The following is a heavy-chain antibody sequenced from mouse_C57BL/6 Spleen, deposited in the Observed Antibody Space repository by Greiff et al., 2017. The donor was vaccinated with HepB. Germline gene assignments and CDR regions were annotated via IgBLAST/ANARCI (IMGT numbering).Heavy chain of an antibody. Sequence: EVHLVESGPGLVKPSQSLSLTCSVTGYSITSGYYWNWIRQFPGNKLEWMGYISYDGSNNYNPSLKNRISITRDTSKNQFFLKLNSVTTEDTATYYCARRRGYAMDYWGQGTSVTVSS. CDR2: ISYDGSN. V-gene: IGHV3-6*01. CDR1: GYSITSGYY. J-gene: IGHJ4*01. CDR3: ARRRGYAMDY.